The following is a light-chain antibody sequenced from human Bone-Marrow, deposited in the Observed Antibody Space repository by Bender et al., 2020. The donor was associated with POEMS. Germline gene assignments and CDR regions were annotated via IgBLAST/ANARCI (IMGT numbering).Light chain of an antibody. CDR3: SSYTTTSSWV. CDR1: SSDVGIYNY. V-gene: IGLV2-14*03. Sequence: QSALTQPASVSGSPGQSITISCTGTSSDVGIYNYVSWYQQHPGKAPKLIIFDVSSRPSGISNRFSGSKSGSTASLTISGLQADDQADYYCSSYTTTSSWVFGGGSRLTVL. J-gene: IGLJ3*02. CDR2: DVS.